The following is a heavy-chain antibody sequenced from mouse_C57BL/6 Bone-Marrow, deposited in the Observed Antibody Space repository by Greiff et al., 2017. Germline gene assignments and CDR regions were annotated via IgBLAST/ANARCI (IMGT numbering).Heavy chain of an antibody. V-gene: IGHV14-4*01. Sequence: DVQLQESGAELVRPGASVKLSCTASGFNIKDDYMHWVKQRPEQGLEWIGWIDLENGDTEYASKFQGKATITADTSSNTAYLQLSSLTSEDTAVYYCTTELPYFDVWGTGTTVTVSS. D-gene: IGHD1-1*01. J-gene: IGHJ1*03. CDR3: TTELPYFDV. CDR1: GFNIKDDY. CDR2: IDLENGDT.